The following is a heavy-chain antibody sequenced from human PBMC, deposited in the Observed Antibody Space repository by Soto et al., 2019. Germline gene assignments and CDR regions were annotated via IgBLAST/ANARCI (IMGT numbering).Heavy chain of an antibody. CDR3: ASGSGLYNWFDP. V-gene: IGHV4-39*01. CDR2: IYYSGST. CDR1: GGSISSSSYY. Sequence: LRETLSLTCTFSGGSISSSSYYWGWIRQPPGKGLEWIGSIYYSGSTYYNPSLKSRVTISVDTSKNQFSLKLSSVTAADTAVYYCASGSGLYNWFDPWGQGTLVTVSS. D-gene: IGHD2-15*01. J-gene: IGHJ5*02.